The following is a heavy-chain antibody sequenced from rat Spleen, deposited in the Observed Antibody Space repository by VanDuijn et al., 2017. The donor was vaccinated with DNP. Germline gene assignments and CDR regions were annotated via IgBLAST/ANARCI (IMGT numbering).Heavy chain of an antibody. D-gene: IGHD1-2*01. V-gene: IGHV2-63*01. CDR1: GLSLTSNS. J-gene: IGHJ3*01. CDR2: MWYDGDT. CDR3: TSDSLNSSSFVY. Sequence: QVQLKESGPGLVQPSQTLSLTCTVSGLSLTSNSVSWFRQPPGKGPEWMGKMWYDGDTAYNSALKSRLSISRDTSKSQVFLKMNSLQTDDTGTYYCTSDSLNSSSFVYWGQGSLVTVSS.